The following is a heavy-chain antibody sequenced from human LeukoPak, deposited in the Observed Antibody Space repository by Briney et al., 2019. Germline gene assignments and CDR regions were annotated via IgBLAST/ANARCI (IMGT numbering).Heavy chain of an antibody. CDR2: IYYSGST. V-gene: IGHV4-31*03. D-gene: IGHD6-13*01. CDR1: GGSISSGGYY. Sequence: SETLSLTCTVSGGSISSGGYYWSWPRQHPGKGLEWIGYIYYSGSTYYNPSLKSRVTISVDTSKNQFSLKLSSVTAADTAVYYCARDCIAAAGSPYYYGMDVWGQGTTVTVSS. CDR3: ARDCIAAAGSPYYYGMDV. J-gene: IGHJ6*02.